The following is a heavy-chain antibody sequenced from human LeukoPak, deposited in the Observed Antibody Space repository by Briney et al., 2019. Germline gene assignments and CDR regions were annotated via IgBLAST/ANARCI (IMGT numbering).Heavy chain of an antibody. V-gene: IGHV1-18*01. Sequence: ASVKVSCKASGYTFTSYGISWVRQAPGQGLEWMGWISAYNGNTNYAQKLQDRVTMTTDTSTSTAYMELRSLRSDDTAVYYCARAGGGGVVILPFPYGMDVWGQGTTVTVSS. CDR2: ISAYNGNT. J-gene: IGHJ6*02. D-gene: IGHD3-3*01. CDR1: GYTFTSYG. CDR3: ARAGGGGVVILPFPYGMDV.